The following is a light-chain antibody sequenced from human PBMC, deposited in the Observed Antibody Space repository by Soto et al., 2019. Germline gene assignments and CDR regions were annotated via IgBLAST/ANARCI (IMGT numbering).Light chain of an antibody. CDR2: AAS. CDR1: ESISSY. V-gene: IGKV1-39*01. Sequence: DIQMTQSPSSLSASVGDRVTITCRASESISSYLNWYQQRPGKAPKLLIYAASSLQSGVPSRFSGSGSGTDFTITISNLQPEDLSTDYCQQTYSNSLYTFGQGTTLDIK. J-gene: IGKJ2*01. CDR3: QQTYSNSLYT.